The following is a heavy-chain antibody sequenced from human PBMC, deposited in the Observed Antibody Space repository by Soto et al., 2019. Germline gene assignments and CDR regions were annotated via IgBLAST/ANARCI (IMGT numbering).Heavy chain of an antibody. V-gene: IGHV4-39*01. J-gene: IGHJ6*02. CDR1: GGSISSSSYY. D-gene: IGHD6-13*01. CDR2: IYYSGST. Sequence: QLQLQESGPGLVKPSETLSLTCTVSGGSISSSSYYWGWIRQPPGKGLEWIGSIYYSGSTYYNPSLKSRVTISVDTSKNQFSLKLSSVTAADTAVYYCARYSSWYYYYGMDVWGQGTTVTVSS. CDR3: ARYSSWYYYYGMDV.